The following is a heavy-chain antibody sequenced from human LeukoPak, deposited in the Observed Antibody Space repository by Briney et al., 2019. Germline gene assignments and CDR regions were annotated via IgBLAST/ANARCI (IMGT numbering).Heavy chain of an antibody. CDR2: ISGSGGST. D-gene: IGHD5-18*01. CDR3: ARVGSGYSYGYFDY. J-gene: IGHJ4*02. V-gene: IGHV3-23*01. CDR1: GFTFSSYA. Sequence: GGSLRLSCAASGFTFSSYAMSWVRQAPGKGLEWVSAISGSGGSTYYADSVKGRFTISRDNSKNTLYLQMNSLRAEDTAVYYCARVGSGYSYGYFDYWGQGTLVTVSS.